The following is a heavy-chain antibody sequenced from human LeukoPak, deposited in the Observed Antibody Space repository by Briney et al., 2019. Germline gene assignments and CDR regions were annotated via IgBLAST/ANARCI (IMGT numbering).Heavy chain of an antibody. CDR2: IYYSGST. D-gene: IGHD3-10*01. CDR1: GGSISSYY. J-gene: IGHJ5*02. V-gene: IGHV4-59*01. CDR3: ARGITMVRGVELNWFDP. Sequence: NPSETLSLTCTVPGGSISSYYWSWIRQPPGKGLEWIGYIYYSGSTNYNPSLKSRVTISVDTSKNQFSLKLSSVTAADTAVYYCARGITMVRGVELNWFDPWGQGTLVTVSS.